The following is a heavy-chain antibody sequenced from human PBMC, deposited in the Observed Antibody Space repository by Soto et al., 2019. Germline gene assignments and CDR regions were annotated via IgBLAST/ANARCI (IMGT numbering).Heavy chain of an antibody. CDR2: MNPNSGHT. Sequence: QVQLVQSGAEVKKPGASVKVSCKASGYTFTNHDINWMRQATGQGLEWMGWMNPNSGHTNYAQKFQGRVTMTRDTSISTAHMELTSLRSEDTAIYYCASDMSTTWGQGTLVTVSS. J-gene: IGHJ5*02. V-gene: IGHV1-8*01. CDR1: GYTFTNHD. D-gene: IGHD2-2*01. CDR3: ASDMSTT.